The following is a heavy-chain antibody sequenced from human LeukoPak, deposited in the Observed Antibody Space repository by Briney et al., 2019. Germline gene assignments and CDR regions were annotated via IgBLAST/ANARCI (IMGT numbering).Heavy chain of an antibody. J-gene: IGHJ4*02. Sequence: GGSLRLSCAASGFTFSSYSMNWVRQAPGKGLEWVSSISSSSSYIYYADSVKGRFTISRDKAKNSLYLQMNSLRAEDTAVYYCARDPGYGVDVDYWGQGTLVTVSS. CDR1: GFTFSSYS. V-gene: IGHV3-21*01. CDR2: ISSSSSYI. D-gene: IGHD4-17*01. CDR3: ARDPGYGVDVDY.